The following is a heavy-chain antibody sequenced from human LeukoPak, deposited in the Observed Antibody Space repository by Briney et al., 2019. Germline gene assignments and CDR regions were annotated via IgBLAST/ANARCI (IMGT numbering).Heavy chain of an antibody. CDR2: IYYSGST. Sequence: SETLSLTCTVSGGSISSGDYYWSWIRQPPGKGLEWIGYIYYSGSTYYNPSLKSRVTISVDTSKNQFPLKLSSVAAADTAVYYCAGNSSGWYRAFDIWGQGTMVTVSS. J-gene: IGHJ3*02. CDR1: GGSISSGDYY. D-gene: IGHD6-19*01. CDR3: AGNSSGWYRAFDI. V-gene: IGHV4-30-4*01.